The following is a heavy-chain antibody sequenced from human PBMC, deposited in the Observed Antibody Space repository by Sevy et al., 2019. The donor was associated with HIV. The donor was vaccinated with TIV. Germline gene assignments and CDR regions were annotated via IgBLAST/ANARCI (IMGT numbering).Heavy chain of an antibody. CDR1: GYSFSSYA. D-gene: IGHD6-13*01. CDR3: ARPSPRIAAAASAFYDN. J-gene: IGHJ4*02. Sequence: GGSLRLSCVVSGYSFSSYAISWVRQAPGKGLEWASTINGRGGSTYYADSLKGRFTISRDNPKNTLFLQMINLRVDDTAIYYCARPSPRIAAAASAFYDNWGQGTLVTVSS. CDR2: INGRGGST. V-gene: IGHV3-23*01.